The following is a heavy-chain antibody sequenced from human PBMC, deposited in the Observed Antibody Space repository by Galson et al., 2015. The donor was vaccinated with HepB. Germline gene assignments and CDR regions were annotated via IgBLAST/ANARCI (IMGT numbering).Heavy chain of an antibody. CDR1: GGTFSSYT. Sequence: SVKVSCKASGGTFSSYTISWVRQAPGQGLEWMGRIIPILGIANYAQKFQGRVTITADKSTSTAYMELSSLRSEDTAVYYCARDLGMVRGEIHYYYYGMDVWGQGTTVTVSS. D-gene: IGHD3-10*01. V-gene: IGHV1-69*04. CDR3: ARDLGMVRGEIHYYYYGMDV. J-gene: IGHJ6*02. CDR2: IIPILGIA.